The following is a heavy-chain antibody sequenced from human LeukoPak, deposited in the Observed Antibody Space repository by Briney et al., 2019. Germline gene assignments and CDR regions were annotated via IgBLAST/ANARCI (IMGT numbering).Heavy chain of an antibody. CDR3: ARDRYYYDSSGWDLFDY. Sequence: SETLSLTCTVSGGSISSSSYYWGWIRQPPGKGLEWIASIYYSGSTNYNPSLKSRVTMSVDTSKNQFSLKLSSVTAADTAVYYCARDRYYYDSSGWDLFDYWGQGTLVTVSS. J-gene: IGHJ4*02. V-gene: IGHV4-39*07. CDR1: GGSISSSSYY. CDR2: IYYSGST. D-gene: IGHD3-22*01.